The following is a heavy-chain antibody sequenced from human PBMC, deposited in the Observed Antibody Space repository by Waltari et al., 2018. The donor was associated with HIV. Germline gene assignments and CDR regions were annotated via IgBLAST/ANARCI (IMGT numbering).Heavy chain of an antibody. Sequence: QVQLQESGPGLVKPSETLSLTCTVSGGSISSYYWSWIRQPPGTGLEWIGYIYYSGSTNYNPSLKSRVTISVDTSKNQFSLKLSSVTAADTAVYYCARVSYDILTGFYYYYGMDVWGQGTTVTVSS. V-gene: IGHV4-59*01. D-gene: IGHD3-9*01. CDR3: ARVSYDILTGFYYYYGMDV. CDR1: GGSISSYY. J-gene: IGHJ6*02. CDR2: IYYSGST.